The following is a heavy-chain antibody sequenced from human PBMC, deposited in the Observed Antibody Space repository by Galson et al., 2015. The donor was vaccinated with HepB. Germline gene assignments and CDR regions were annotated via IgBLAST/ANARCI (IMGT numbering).Heavy chain of an antibody. V-gene: IGHV3-30*18. CDR2: ISYDGSVK. CDR3: AKERRRGGYHDY. J-gene: IGHJ4*02. Sequence: SLRLSCAASGFTFSSYGMHWVRQAPGKGLEWVAVISYDGSVKYYADSVKGRLTISRDNSKNTLYLQMNSLRAEDTAVYYCAKERRRGGYHDYWGQGILVTVSS. CDR1: GFTFSSYG. D-gene: IGHD3-16*02.